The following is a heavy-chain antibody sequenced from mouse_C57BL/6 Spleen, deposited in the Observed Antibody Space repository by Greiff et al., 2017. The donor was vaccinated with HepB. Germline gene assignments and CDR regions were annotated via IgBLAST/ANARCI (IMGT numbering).Heavy chain of an antibody. D-gene: IGHD2-4*01. CDR3: ARRDYDYPYAMDY. CDR1: GYTFTSYD. CDR2: IYPRDGST. Sequence: VMLVESGPELVKPGASVKLSCKASGYTFTSYDINWVKQRPGQGLEWIGWIYPRDGSTKYNEKFKGKATLTVDTSSSTADMELHSLTSEDSAVYFCARRDYDYPYAMDYWGQGTSVTVSS. J-gene: IGHJ4*01. V-gene: IGHV1-85*01.